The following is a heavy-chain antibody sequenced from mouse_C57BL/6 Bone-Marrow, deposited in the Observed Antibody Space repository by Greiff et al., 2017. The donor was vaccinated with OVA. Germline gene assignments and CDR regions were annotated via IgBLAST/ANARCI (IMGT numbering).Heavy chain of an antibody. D-gene: IGHD2-5*01. CDR1: GYTFTSYG. J-gene: IGHJ2*01. V-gene: IGHV1-81*01. CDR2: IYPRSGNT. Sequence: VQRVESGAELARPGASVKLSCKASGYTFTSYGISWVKQRPGQGLEWIGEIYPRSGNTYYNEKFKGKATLTADKSSSTAYMELRSLTSEDSAVYFCAREAYYSNYEGNFDYWGQGTTLTVSS. CDR3: AREAYYSNYEGNFDY.